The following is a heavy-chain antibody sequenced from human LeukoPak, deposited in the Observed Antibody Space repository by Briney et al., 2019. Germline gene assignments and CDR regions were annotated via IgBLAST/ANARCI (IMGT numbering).Heavy chain of an antibody. CDR3: ARAVDQWLAEFDY. CDR2: IYYSGST. J-gene: IGHJ4*02. V-gene: IGHV4-59*01. CDR1: GGSISSYY. D-gene: IGHD6-19*01. Sequence: SETLSLTCTVSGGSISSYYWSWIRQPPGRGLEWIGYIYYSGSTNYNPSLKSRVTISVDTSKNQFSLKLSSVTAADTAVYYCARAVDQWLAEFDYWGQGTLVTVSS.